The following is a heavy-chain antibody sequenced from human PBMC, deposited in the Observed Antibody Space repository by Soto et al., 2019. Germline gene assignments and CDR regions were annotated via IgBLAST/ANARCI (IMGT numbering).Heavy chain of an antibody. J-gene: IGHJ5*02. V-gene: IGHV1-18*01. CDR3: ARDPVGGNWFDP. CDR2: INTYNGNT. CDR1: GYTFTSYG. D-gene: IGHD1-26*01. Sequence: ASVKVSCKASGYTFTSYGISWVRQAPGQGLEWMGWINTYNGNTNYAQKQQGRVTMTTDTSTSTAYMELRSLRSDDTAVYYCARDPVGGNWFDPWGQGTLVTVSS.